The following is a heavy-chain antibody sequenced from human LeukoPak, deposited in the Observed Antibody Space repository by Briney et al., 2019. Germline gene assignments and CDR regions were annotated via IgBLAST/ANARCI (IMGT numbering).Heavy chain of an antibody. CDR2: IYYSGST. CDR3: ARDQTVVPAATRYYYYYGMDV. Sequence: PSETLSLTCTVSGGSISSYYWSWIRQPPGKGLEWIGDIYYSGSTNYNPSLKSRVTISVDTSKNQFSLKLSSVTAADTAVYYCARDQTVVPAATRYYYYYGMDVWGQGTTVTVSS. V-gene: IGHV4-59*01. D-gene: IGHD2-2*01. CDR1: GGSISSYY. J-gene: IGHJ6*02.